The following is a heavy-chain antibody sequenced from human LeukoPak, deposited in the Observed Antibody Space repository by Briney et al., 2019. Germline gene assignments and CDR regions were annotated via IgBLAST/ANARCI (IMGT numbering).Heavy chain of an antibody. D-gene: IGHD5-18*01. Sequence: GGSLRLSCAASGFTFSSYEMNWVRQAPGKGLEWVSYISSSGSTIYYADSVKGRFTISRDNAKNSLYLQMNSPRAEDTAVYYCCGSVLYSSYYFDYWGQGTLVTVSS. J-gene: IGHJ4*02. CDR2: ISSSGSTI. V-gene: IGHV3-48*03. CDR3: CGSVLYSSYYFDY. CDR1: GFTFSSYE.